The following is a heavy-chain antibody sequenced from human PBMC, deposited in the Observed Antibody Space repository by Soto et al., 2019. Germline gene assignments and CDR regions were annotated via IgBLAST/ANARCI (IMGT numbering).Heavy chain of an antibody. V-gene: IGHV2-5*01. CDR1: GFSLSSTAVG. Sequence: QITLKESGPTLVKPTQTLTLTCTFSGFSLSSTAVGVNWIRQPPGKALEWLALIYWNDDKQYSPSLKSRLTITKDTSKNQVVLTMTNMDVVDTATYYCAHGSGWLSDYWGQGTLVTVSS. CDR3: AHGSGWLSDY. CDR2: IYWNDDK. J-gene: IGHJ4*02. D-gene: IGHD6-19*01.